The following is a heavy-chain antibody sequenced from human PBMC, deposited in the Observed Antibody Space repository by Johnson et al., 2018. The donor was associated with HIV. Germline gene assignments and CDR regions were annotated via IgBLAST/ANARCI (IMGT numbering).Heavy chain of an antibody. V-gene: IGHV3-74*01. CDR1: GFTFSSYW. J-gene: IGHJ3*02. Sequence: VQLVESGGGLVQPGGSLRLSCAASGFTFSSYWMHWVRQAPGKGLVWVSRINSDGSSTSYADSVKGRFTISRDNAKNTLYLQMNSLRTVDTAVYYCARGYTWNDVSIWGQGTMVTVSS. CDR3: ARGYTWNDVSI. D-gene: IGHD1-1*01. CDR2: INSDGSST.